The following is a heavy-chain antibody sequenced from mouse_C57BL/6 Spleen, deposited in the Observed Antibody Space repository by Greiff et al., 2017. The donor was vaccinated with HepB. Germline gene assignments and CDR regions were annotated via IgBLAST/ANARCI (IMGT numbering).Heavy chain of an antibody. CDR2: IDPSGSYT. J-gene: IGHJ2*01. CDR1: GYTFTSYW. V-gene: IGHV1-50*01. CDR3: AHYYGSSSYYFDY. D-gene: IGHD1-1*01. Sequence: VQLQQSGAELVKPGASVKLSCKASGYTFTSYWMQWVKQRPGQGLEWIGEIDPSGSYTNYNQKFKGKATLTVDTSSSTAYMQLSSLTSEDSAVYYCAHYYGSSSYYFDYWGQGTTLTVSS.